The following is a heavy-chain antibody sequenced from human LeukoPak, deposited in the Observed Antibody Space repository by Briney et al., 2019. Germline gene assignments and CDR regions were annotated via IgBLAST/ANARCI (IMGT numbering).Heavy chain of an antibody. V-gene: IGHV1-2*02. D-gene: IGHD3-22*01. Sequence: VASVKVSCKASGYTFTGYCMHWVRQAPGQGLEWMGWINPNSGGTNYAQKFQGRVTMTRDTSISTAYMELSRLRSEDTAVYYCARAPANKYDSRLTEDYWGQGTLVTVSS. CDR1: GYTFTGYC. CDR3: ARAPANKYDSRLTEDY. J-gene: IGHJ4*02. CDR2: INPNSGGT.